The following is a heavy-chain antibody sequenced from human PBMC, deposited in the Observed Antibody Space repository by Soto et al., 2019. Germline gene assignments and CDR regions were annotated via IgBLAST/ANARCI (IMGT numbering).Heavy chain of an antibody. J-gene: IGHJ6*02. CDR2: ISATGGTT. CDR3: AKGLVYCSRARCYYGMDV. D-gene: IGHD2-2*01. V-gene: IGHV3-23*01. CDR1: GFTFSSYA. Sequence: PGGSLRLSCAASGFTFSSYAMSWVRRAPGKGLEWVSGISATGGTTYYADSVKGRFTISRDNSKNTLYLQMNSLRAEDTALYYCAKGLVYCSRARCYYGMDVWGQGTTVTVSS.